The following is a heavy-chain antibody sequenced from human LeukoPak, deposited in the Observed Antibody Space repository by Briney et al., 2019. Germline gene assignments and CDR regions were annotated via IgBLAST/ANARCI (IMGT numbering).Heavy chain of an antibody. D-gene: IGHD5-18*01. CDR3: TRNVDTAMVFDY. J-gene: IGHJ4*02. CDR1: GFTFGDYA. Sequence: GGSLRLSCTASGFTFGDYAMSWVRQAPGKGLEWVGFIRSKAYGGTTEYAASVKGRFTISRDDSKSIAYLQMNSLKTEDTAVYYCTRNVDTAMVFDYWGQGTLVTVSS. CDR2: IRSKAYGGTT. V-gene: IGHV3-49*04.